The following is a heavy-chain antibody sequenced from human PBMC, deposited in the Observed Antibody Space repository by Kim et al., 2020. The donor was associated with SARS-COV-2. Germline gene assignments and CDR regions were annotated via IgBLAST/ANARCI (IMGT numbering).Heavy chain of an antibody. CDR1: GGSFSGYY. J-gene: IGHJ6*02. V-gene: IGHV4-34*01. Sequence: SETLSLTCAVYGGSFSGYYWSWIRQPPGKGLEWIGEINHSGCTNYNPSLKSRVTISVDTSKNQFSLKLSSVTAADTAVYYCARRKGIQLWFGYYYGMDVWGQGTTVTVSS. D-gene: IGHD5-18*01. CDR2: INHSGCT. CDR3: ARRKGIQLWFGYYYGMDV.